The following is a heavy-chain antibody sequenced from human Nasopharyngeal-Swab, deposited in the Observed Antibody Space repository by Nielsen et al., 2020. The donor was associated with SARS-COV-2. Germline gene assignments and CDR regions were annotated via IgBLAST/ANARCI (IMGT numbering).Heavy chain of an antibody. J-gene: IGHJ6*02. CDR3: AKDLSYYYDSSGGGMDV. CDR2: ISSSGNTI. CDR1: GFTFSDYY. V-gene: IGHV3-11*01. D-gene: IGHD3-22*01. Sequence: GESLKISCAASGFTFSDYYMSWIRQAPGKGLEWVSYISSSGNTIYYADSVKGRFTISRDNSKNTLYLQMNSLRAEDTAVYYCAKDLSYYYDSSGGGMDVWGQGTTVTVSS.